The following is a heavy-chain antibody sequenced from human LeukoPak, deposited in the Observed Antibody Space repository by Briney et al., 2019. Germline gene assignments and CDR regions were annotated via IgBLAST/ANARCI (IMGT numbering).Heavy chain of an antibody. CDR1: GFTFSSYG. Sequence: PGGSLRLSCVASGFTFSSYGMHWVRQAPGKGLEWVAFIRYDGSNEYVDSVKGRFTISRDNAKNTLYLQMNSLRAEDTAVYYCARVSFGEGAFDIWGQGTMVTVSS. J-gene: IGHJ3*02. CDR3: ARVSFGEGAFDI. D-gene: IGHD3-10*01. V-gene: IGHV3-30*02. CDR2: IRYDGSNE.